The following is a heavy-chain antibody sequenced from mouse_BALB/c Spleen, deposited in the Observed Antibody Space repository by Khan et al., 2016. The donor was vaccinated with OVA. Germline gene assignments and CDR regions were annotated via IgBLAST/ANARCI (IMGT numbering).Heavy chain of an antibody. J-gene: IGHJ3*01. D-gene: IGHD3-1*01. V-gene: IGHV14-3*02. CDR3: ARQLGLLAWFAY. CDR1: GFNIKDTY. Sequence: EVELVESGAELVKPGASVKLSCTASGFNIKDTYMHWVKPRPEQGLEWIGRIDPANGNTKYDPKFQGKATITADTSSNTAYLQLSSLTSEDTAVNYCARQLGLLAWFAYWGQGTLVTVSA. CDR2: IDPANGNT.